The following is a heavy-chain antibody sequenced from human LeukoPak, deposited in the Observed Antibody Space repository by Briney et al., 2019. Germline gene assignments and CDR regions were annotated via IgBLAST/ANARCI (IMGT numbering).Heavy chain of an antibody. CDR2: IYYSGST. CDR1: GGSIRRGGYY. CDR3: ARDTANRYSGRYYSSTNDAFDT. J-gene: IGHJ3*02. Sequence: PSQTLSLTCTVSGGSIRRGGYYWSWIRQHPGKALEGIGYIYYSGSTYYNPSLKRRVTISLDTSKNQFSLKLISVPDADKDVSYCARDTANRYSGRYYSSTNDAFDTWGQGTMVTVSS. V-gene: IGHV4-31*03. D-gene: IGHD1-26*01.